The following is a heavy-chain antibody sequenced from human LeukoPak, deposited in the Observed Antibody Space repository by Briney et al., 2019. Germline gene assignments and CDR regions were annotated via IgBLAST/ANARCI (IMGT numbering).Heavy chain of an antibody. CDR2: ISYDGSNK. D-gene: IGHD3-10*01. Sequence: GGSLRLSCAASGFTFSSYAMHWVRQAPGKGLEWVAVISYDGSNKYYADSVKGRFTISRDNSKNTLYLQMNSLRAEDTAVYYCANYYGSGSYYHFDYWGQGTLVTVSS. V-gene: IGHV3-30-3*01. CDR1: GFTFSSYA. J-gene: IGHJ4*02. CDR3: ANYYGSGSYYHFDY.